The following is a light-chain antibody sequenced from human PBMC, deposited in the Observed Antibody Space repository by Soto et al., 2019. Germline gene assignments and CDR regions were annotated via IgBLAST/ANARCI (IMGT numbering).Light chain of an antibody. CDR3: TSFTSSSTQV. J-gene: IGLJ1*01. Sequence: SALTQPPSVSGSPGQSITISCTGTSGDVDAFDYVSWYQQHPGKAPKLMIFEVSDRPSGVSDRFSGSKSGSTASLTISGLQAEDEADYFCTSFTSSSTQVFGTGTKVTVL. V-gene: IGLV2-14*01. CDR2: EVS. CDR1: SGDVDAFDY.